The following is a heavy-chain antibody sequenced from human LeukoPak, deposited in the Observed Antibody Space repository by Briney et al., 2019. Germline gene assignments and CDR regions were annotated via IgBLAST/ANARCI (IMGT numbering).Heavy chain of an antibody. V-gene: IGHV4-4*02. CDR1: GGSISSSNW. J-gene: IGHJ3*02. Sequence: PSETLSLTCAVSGGSISSSNWWSWVRQPPGKGLEWIGEIYHSGSTNYNPSLKSRVTISVDTSKNQFSLKLSSVTAADTAVYYCARPSSYYDILTGYYIPDDAFDIWGQGTMVTVSS. D-gene: IGHD3-9*01. CDR3: ARPSSYYDILTGYYIPDDAFDI. CDR2: IYHSGST.